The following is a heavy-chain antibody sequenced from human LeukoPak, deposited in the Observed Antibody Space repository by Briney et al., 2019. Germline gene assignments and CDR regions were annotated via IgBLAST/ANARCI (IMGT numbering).Heavy chain of an antibody. Sequence: ASVKVSCKTSGYTFNTYGITWVRQAPGQGPEWMGWISPYNGNTSYAQKFQARVTMTTDTSTSTAYMELRSLRSDDTAVYFCARAYCGGDCHQGPDYWGQGTLVIVSS. J-gene: IGHJ4*02. CDR3: ARAYCGGDCHQGPDY. V-gene: IGHV1-18*01. CDR1: GYTFNTYG. CDR2: ISPYNGNT. D-gene: IGHD2-21*02.